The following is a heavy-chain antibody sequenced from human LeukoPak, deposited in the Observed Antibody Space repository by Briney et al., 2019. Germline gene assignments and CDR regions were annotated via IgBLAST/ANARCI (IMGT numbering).Heavy chain of an antibody. J-gene: IGHJ4*02. CDR1: GFTFEDYA. CDR3: AKDIGYSYGYGFDY. CDR2: ISWNSGSI. V-gene: IGHV3-9*01. Sequence: PGRSLRLSCAASGFTFEDYAMHWVRQAPGKGLEWVSGISWNSGSIGYADSVKGRFTISRDNAKNSLYLQMNSLRAEDTALYYCAKDIGYSYGYGFDYWGQGTLVTVSS. D-gene: IGHD5-18*01.